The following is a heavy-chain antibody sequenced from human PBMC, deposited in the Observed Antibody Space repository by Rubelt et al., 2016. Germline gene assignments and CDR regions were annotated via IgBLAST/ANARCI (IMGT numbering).Heavy chain of an antibody. Sequence: EVQLVESGGGLVQPGRSLRLSCAASGFTFDDYAMHWVRQAPGKGLEWVSGISWNSGSIGYADSVKGRFTISRDNAKNSLYLQMNSLRAEDTALYYCAVSSGQTYYFDYWGQGTLVTVSS. D-gene: IGHD6-19*01. CDR1: GFTFDDYA. CDR3: AVSSGQTYYFDY. V-gene: IGHV3-9*01. CDR2: ISWNSGSI. J-gene: IGHJ4*02.